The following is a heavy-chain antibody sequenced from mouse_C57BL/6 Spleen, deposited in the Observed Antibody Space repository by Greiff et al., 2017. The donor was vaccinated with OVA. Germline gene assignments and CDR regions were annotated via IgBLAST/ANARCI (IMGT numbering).Heavy chain of an antibody. Sequence: QVQLQQPGAELVMPGASVKLSCKASGYTFTSYWMHWVKQRPGQGLEWIGEIDPSDSYTNYNQKFKGKSTLTVDKSSSTAYMQLSSLTSEDSAVYYCASGEVRRYFDYWGQGTTLTVSS. CDR1: GYTFTSYW. CDR3: ASGEVRRYFDY. D-gene: IGHD1-3*01. J-gene: IGHJ2*01. CDR2: IDPSDSYT. V-gene: IGHV1-69*01.